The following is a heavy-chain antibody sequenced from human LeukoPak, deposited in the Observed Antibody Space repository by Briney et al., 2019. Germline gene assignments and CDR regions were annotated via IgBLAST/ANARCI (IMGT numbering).Heavy chain of an antibody. CDR1: GGSISSSSYY. CDR2: IYYSGST. D-gene: IGHD3-3*01. CDR3: ARGSSITISCDY. Sequence: PSETLSLTRTVSGGSISSSSYYWGWIRQPPGKGLEWIGSIYYSGSTYYNPSLKSRVTISVDTSKNQFSLKLSSVTAADTAVYYCARGSSITISCDYWGQGTLVTVSS. J-gene: IGHJ4*02. V-gene: IGHV4-39*01.